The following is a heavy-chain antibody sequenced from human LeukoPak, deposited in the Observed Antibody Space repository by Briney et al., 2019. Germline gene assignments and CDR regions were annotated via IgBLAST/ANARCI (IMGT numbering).Heavy chain of an antibody. CDR3: ARDAGWGYYDL. V-gene: IGHV3-7*01. Sequence: GGSLRLSCAASGFTFTYSWMTWVRQAPGRGLEWVANINKEGNRKSYVDSVKGRFAISRDNAKNSMVLQMTSLRAEDASVYFCARDAGWGYYDLWGQGTPVTVSS. J-gene: IGHJ1*01. CDR1: GFTFTYSW. D-gene: IGHD3-22*01. CDR2: INKEGNRK.